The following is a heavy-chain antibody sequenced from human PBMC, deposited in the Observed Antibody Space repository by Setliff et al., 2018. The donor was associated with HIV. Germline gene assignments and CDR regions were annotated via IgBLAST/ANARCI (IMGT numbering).Heavy chain of an antibody. Sequence: PSETLSLTCAVSGGSIFTTNTWWTWVRQPPGKGLEWIAEIDHSGTTNYSRSLKNRLTLSVDKSRNQFSLRVTSVTAADTAVYYCARLYTNYGSWYFDTWGQGALVTVSS. CDR1: GGSIFTTNTW. V-gene: IGHV4-4*02. CDR3: ARLYTNYGSWYFDT. D-gene: IGHD3-10*01. CDR2: IDHSGTT. J-gene: IGHJ5*02.